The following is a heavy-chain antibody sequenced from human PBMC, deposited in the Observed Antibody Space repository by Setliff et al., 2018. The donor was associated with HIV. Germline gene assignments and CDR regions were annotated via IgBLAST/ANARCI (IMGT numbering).Heavy chain of an antibody. CDR2: FDPEDGET. D-gene: IGHD2-8*01. CDR1: GSTLTELS. J-gene: IGHJ5*02. Sequence: ASVKVSCKVSGSTLTELSMHWVRQAPGKGLEWMGSFDPEDGETVYAQKFQGRVTMTEDTSTDTAHMELSGLRPEDTAVYYCARVLLRTNPLYGVASNWFDPWGQGTLVTVPQ. V-gene: IGHV1-24*01. CDR3: ARVLLRTNPLYGVASNWFDP.